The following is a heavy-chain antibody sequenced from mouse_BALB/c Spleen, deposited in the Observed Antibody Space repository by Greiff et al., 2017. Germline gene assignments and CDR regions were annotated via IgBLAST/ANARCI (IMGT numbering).Heavy chain of an antibody. CDR2: ISTYYGDA. Sequence: QVQLQQSGAELVRPGVSVKISCKGSGYTFTDYAMHWVKQSPAKSLEWIGVISTYYGDASYNQKFKGKATMTVDKSSSTAYMELARLTSEDSAIYYCARDDAGYVKVAYWGQGTLVTVSA. J-gene: IGHJ3*01. CDR3: ARDDAGYVKVAY. CDR1: GYTFTDYA. V-gene: IGHV1S137*01. D-gene: IGHD2-2*01.